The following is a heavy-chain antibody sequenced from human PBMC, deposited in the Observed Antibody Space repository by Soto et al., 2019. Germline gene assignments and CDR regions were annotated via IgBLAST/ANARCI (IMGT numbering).Heavy chain of an antibody. CDR1: GFTVSSNY. V-gene: IGHV3-53*01. Sequence: GGSLRLSCAASGFTVSSNYMSWVRQAPGKGLEWVSVIYSGGSTYYADSVKGRFTISRDNSKNTLYLQMNSLRAEDTAVYYCARVGRDGKNYSYGMDVGGQGTTVPVSS. J-gene: IGHJ6*02. CDR2: IYSGGST. CDR3: ARVGRDGKNYSYGMDV.